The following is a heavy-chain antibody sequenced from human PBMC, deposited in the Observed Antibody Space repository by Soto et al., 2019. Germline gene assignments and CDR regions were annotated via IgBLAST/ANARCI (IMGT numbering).Heavy chain of an antibody. CDR2: INSDGSST. J-gene: IGHJ6*02. CDR3: ARDSGSGNRDYGMDV. D-gene: IGHD3-10*01. CDR1: GFTFSSYW. Sequence: GGSLRLSCAASGFTFSSYWMHWVRPAPGKGLVWVSRINSDGSSTSYADSVKGRFTISRDNAKNTLYLQMNSLRAEDTAVYYCARDSGSGNRDYGMDVWGQGTTVTVSS. V-gene: IGHV3-74*01.